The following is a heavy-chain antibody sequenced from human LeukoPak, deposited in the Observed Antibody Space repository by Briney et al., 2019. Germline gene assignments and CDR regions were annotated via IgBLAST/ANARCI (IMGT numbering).Heavy chain of an antibody. J-gene: IGHJ5*02. D-gene: IGHD3-10*01. CDR1: GYTFTSYD. Sequence: ASVKVSCKASGYTFTSYDINWVRQAPGQGLEWMGWMNPNSGNTGYAQKFQGRVTMTRNTSISTAYMELSSLRSEDTAVYYCAGGRMVRGVTWWFDPWGQGTLVTVSS. CDR3: AGGRMVRGVTWWFDP. CDR2: MNPNSGNT. V-gene: IGHV1-8*01.